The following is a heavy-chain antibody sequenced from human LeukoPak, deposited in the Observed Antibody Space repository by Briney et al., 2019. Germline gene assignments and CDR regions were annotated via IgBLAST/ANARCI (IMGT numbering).Heavy chain of an antibody. CDR2: IYYSGST. CDR1: GGSISSYY. D-gene: IGHD2-21*01. CDR3: ASLMAYCGGDCYFDL. V-gene: IGHV4-59*01. Sequence: SETLSLTCTVSGGSISSYYWSWIRQPPGKGLEWIGYIYYSGSTNYNPSLKSRVTISVDTSKNQFSLKLSSVTAADTAVYYCASLMAYCGGDCYFDLWGRGTLVTVSS. J-gene: IGHJ2*01.